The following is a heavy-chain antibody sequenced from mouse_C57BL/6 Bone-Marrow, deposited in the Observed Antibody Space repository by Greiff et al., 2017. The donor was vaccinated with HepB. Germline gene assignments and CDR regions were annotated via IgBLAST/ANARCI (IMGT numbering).Heavy chain of an antibody. CDR1: GFSLTSYG. CDR3: ARKGEFYGSSPMDY. Sequence: QVQLQQSGPGLVQPSQSLSITCTVSGFSLTSYGVHWVRQSPGKGQEWLGVIWSGGSTDYNAAFISRLSISKDNSKSQVFFKMNSLQADDTAIYYCARKGEFYGSSPMDYWGQGTSVTVSS. V-gene: IGHV2-2*01. J-gene: IGHJ4*01. CDR2: IWSGGST. D-gene: IGHD1-1*01.